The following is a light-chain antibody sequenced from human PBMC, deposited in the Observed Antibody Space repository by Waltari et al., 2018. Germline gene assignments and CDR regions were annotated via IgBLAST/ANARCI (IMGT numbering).Light chain of an antibody. CDR3: QHFGSSHS. V-gene: IGKV3-20*01. CDR2: DAS. J-gene: IGKJ4*01. CDR1: QSVGSSY. Sequence: EVVLTQSPGTLSLSPGERATLSCRASQSVGSSYLAWYHQKPGQAPRLPIYDASSRATGIPDRFSGSGSGTDFTLIISRLEPEDFAVYYCQHFGSSHSFGGGTKVEIK.